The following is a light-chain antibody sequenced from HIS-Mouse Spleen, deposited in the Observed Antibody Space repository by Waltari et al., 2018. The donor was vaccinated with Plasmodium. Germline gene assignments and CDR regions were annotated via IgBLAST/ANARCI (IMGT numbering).Light chain of an antibody. J-gene: IGLJ3*02. CDR2: EVS. Sequence: QSALTQPASVSGSPGQSITIPCTGTSSDVGGYNYVSWYQQHPGKAPKLMIYEVSNRPAGVSNRFSGSKSGNTASLTISGLQAEDEADYDCSSYTSSSTPWVFGGGTKLTVL. CDR3: SSYTSSSTPWV. CDR1: SSDVGGYNY. V-gene: IGLV2-14*01.